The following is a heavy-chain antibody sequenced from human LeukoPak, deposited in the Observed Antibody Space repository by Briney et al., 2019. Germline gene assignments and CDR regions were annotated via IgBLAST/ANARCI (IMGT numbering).Heavy chain of an antibody. V-gene: IGHV1-18*01. CDR3: ARDRFLWGLGNWFDL. CDR2: VSTSNPHT. D-gene: IGHD3-3*01. Sequence: ASVKVSCKTSAYTFTNYGISWVRQAPGQGLERLGWVSTSNPHTNYAPKFRGRVIMTIDTSTTTAYLEMRSLTSDDTAVYYCARDRFLWGLGNWFDLWGQGTLVTVTS. J-gene: IGHJ5*02. CDR1: AYTFTNYG.